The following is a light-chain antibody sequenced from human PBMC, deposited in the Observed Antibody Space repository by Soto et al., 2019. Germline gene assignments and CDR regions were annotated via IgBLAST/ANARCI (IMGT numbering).Light chain of an antibody. Sequence: QSVLTQPASVSGSPGQSITISCTGTSSDVGAYDFVSWYQQHPDKAPKLMIYEVRNRPSGVSNRFSGSKSVNTATLTISGLQAEDEADYYCSSYTTRSTRVCGTGTKVTVL. CDR2: EVR. V-gene: IGLV2-14*03. CDR3: SSYTTRSTRV. J-gene: IGLJ1*01. CDR1: SSDVGAYDF.